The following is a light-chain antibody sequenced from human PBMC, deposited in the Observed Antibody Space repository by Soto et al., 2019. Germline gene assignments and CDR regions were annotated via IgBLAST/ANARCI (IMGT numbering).Light chain of an antibody. J-gene: IGKJ4*01. CDR3: QQCRHWPLT. V-gene: IGKV3-15*01. Sequence: EIVMTQSPATLSVCPGEGATVSCNASQNVYNNVARYPPSPAQPPSLPIHDASTSATGISARLSASAYGTELTLPISSLPSEAFAVYFCQQCRHWPLTFGGGTKVHIK. CDR2: DAS. CDR1: QNVYNN.